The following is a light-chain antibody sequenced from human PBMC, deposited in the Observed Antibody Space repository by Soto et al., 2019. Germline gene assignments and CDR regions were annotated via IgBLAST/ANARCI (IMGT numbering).Light chain of an antibody. CDR2: AAS. Sequence: DIQIAQSPCSLSASVVDRGTITCRASQGISNYLAWYQQKPGKVPKLLIYAASTLQSGVPSRFSGRGSGTDFTLAISSLQPEDVGTYYCQQSFRTLLSFGGGPRWIS. V-gene: IGKV1-27*01. J-gene: IGKJ4*01. CDR1: QGISNY. CDR3: QQSFRTLLS.